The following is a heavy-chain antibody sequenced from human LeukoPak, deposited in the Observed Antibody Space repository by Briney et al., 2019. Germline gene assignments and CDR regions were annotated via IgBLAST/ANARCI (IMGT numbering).Heavy chain of an antibody. D-gene: IGHD2-8*01. Sequence: SVKVSCKSSGYTFTGYQMHWVRQAPGQGLEWMGRINANSGGTNTAQKFQGRVTMTRDTSKTTAYMELSGLRSDDTAVYYCARGEDLGVAMDYYYGLDVWGQGTTATVSS. CDR3: ARGEDLGVAMDYYYGLDV. CDR1: GYTFTGYQ. CDR2: INANSGGT. V-gene: IGHV1-2*06. J-gene: IGHJ6*02.